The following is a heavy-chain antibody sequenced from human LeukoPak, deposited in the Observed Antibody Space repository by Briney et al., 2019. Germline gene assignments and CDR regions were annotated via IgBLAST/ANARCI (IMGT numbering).Heavy chain of an antibody. CDR1: GGSITSYF. J-gene: IGHJ4*02. CDR3: ASRVGGGEY. Sequence: PSETLSLTCTVSGGSITSYFWSWIRQPAGKGLEWIGLIYTNGDTNYKSSLKSRITMSVDTSKNQVSLKLSSVTAADTAVYYCASRVGGGEYWGQGTLVTVSS. CDR2: IYTNGDT. D-gene: IGHD3-16*01. V-gene: IGHV4-4*07.